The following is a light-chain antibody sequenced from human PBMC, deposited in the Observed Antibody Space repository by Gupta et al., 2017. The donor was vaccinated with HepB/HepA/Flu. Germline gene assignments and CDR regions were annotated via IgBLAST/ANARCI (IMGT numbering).Light chain of an antibody. J-gene: IGKJ4*01. CDR2: AAS. CDR1: QTISNY. V-gene: IGKV1-39*01. CDR3: QQSDNSPLT. Sequence: DIQMTQSPSSLSASVGDRVTITCRASQTISNYLIWYQQKPGKAPKLLIYAASSLQSGVPSKFSGSGSGTDFTLTISSLQPEDFATYYCQQSDNSPLTFGGGTKVEIK.